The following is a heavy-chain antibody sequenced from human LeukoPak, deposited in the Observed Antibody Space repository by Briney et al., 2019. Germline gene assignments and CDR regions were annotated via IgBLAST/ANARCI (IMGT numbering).Heavy chain of an antibody. D-gene: IGHD3-3*01. V-gene: IGHV3-23*01. CDR2: ISGSGGST. J-gene: IGHJ4*02. CDR3: AISKPYYDFWSGYFTTFDY. Sequence: GGSLRLSCAASGFTFSSYAMSWVRQAPGKGLEWVSAISGSGGSTYYADSVKGRFTISRDNSKNTLYLQMNSLRAEDTAVYYCAISKPYYDFWSGYFTTFDYWGQGTLVTVSS. CDR1: GFTFSSYA.